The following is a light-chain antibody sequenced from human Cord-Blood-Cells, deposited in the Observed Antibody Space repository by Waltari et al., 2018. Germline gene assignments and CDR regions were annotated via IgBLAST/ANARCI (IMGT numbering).Light chain of an antibody. V-gene: IGKV3-15*01. CDR3: QQYNNWPPYT. Sequence: EIVMTQSPATLSVSSGERATLSCRASQSVSSNLAWYQQKPGQAPRLLICGASTRATGIPARFSGSGSGTEFTLTISSLQSEDFAVYYCQQYNNWPPYTFGQGTKLEIK. CDR2: GAS. CDR1: QSVSSN. J-gene: IGKJ2*01.